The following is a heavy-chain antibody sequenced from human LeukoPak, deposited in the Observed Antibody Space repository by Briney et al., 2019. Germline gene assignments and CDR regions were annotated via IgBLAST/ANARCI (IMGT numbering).Heavy chain of an antibody. J-gene: IGHJ4*02. Sequence: PSETLSLTCTVSGGSISSSSYYWGWIRQPPGKGLEWIGSIYYSGGTYYNPSLKSRVTISVDTSKNQFSLKLSSVTAADTAVYYCARRVSDPLKVDYWGQGTLVTVS. D-gene: IGHD3-22*01. CDR1: GGSISSSSYY. CDR2: IYYSGGT. CDR3: ARRVSDPLKVDY. V-gene: IGHV4-39*01.